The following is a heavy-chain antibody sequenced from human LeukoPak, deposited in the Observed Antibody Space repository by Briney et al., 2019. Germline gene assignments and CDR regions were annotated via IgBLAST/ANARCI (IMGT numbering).Heavy chain of an antibody. CDR3: ARAQSDSSGYYYVGDY. J-gene: IGHJ4*02. CDR1: GFTLSDYY. V-gene: IGHV3-72*01. D-gene: IGHD3-22*01. CDR2: TRKKAKGYTT. Sequence: GGSLRLSCAASGFTLSDYYMAWVRQAPGQGLEWVARTRKKAKGYTTEYAASVKGRFTISRDDSKNSVDLQMNSLITEDTAVYYCARAQSDSSGYYYVGDYWGQGTLVTVSS.